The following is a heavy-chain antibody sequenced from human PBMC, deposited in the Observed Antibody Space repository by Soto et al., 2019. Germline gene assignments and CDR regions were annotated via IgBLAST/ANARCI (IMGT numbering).Heavy chain of an antibody. V-gene: IGHV1-2*02. J-gene: IGHJ6*04. CDR2: INAQSGDT. CDR1: GYTFTDYF. Sequence: ASVKISCKTSGYTFTDYFLHWVRLAPGQGPQWLGWINAQSGDTLYAQKFRGRVTLTRDTSMNTAYMELTSLRSDDTAVYFCAGPMVSVPLGGSYFYGVGLWGKGTKVTVSS. CDR3: AGPMVSVPLGGSYFYGVGL. D-gene: IGHD2-8*01.